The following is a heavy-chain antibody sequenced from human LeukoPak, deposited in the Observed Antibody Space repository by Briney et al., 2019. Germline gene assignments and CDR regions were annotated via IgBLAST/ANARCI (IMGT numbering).Heavy chain of an antibody. CDR1: GFTFSSYG. D-gene: IGHD6-19*01. Sequence: PGGSLRLSCAASGFTFSSYGLTWVRQAPGKGLEWVSTISGSGGSTYYADSVKGRFTISRDNSKNTLYQQMNSLRADDTAVYYCARSRWLDAFDYWGQGTLVTVSS. J-gene: IGHJ4*02. CDR3: ARSRWLDAFDY. V-gene: IGHV3-23*01. CDR2: ISGSGGST.